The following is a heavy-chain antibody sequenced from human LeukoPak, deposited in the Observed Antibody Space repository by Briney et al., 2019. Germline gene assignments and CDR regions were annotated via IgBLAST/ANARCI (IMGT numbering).Heavy chain of an antibody. D-gene: IGHD3-22*01. CDR2: IYYSGST. Sequence: SETLSLTCTVSGGSISSYYWSWIRQPPGKGLEWIGYIYYSGSTNYNLSLKSRVTISVDTSKNQFSLKLSSVTAADTAVYYCARAPRAVVVRGGAFDIWGQGTMVTVSS. V-gene: IGHV4-59*01. J-gene: IGHJ3*02. CDR1: GGSISSYY. CDR3: ARAPRAVVVRGGAFDI.